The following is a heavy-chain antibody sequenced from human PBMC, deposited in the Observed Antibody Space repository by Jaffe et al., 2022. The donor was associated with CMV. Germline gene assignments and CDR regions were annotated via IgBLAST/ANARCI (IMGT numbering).Heavy chain of an antibody. D-gene: IGHD3-9*01. Sequence: QVQLVQSGAEVKKPGSSVKVSCKASGGTFSSYAISWVRQAPGQGLEWMGRIIPILGIANYAQKFQGRVTITADKSTSTAYMELSSLRSEDTAVYYCARDRRYFDWLFIGTFDYWGQGTLVTVSS. J-gene: IGHJ4*02. V-gene: IGHV1-69*09. CDR1: GGTFSSYA. CDR3: ARDRRYFDWLFIGTFDY. CDR2: IIPILGIA.